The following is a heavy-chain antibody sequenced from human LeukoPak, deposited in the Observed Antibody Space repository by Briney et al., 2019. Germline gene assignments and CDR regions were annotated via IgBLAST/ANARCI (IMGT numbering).Heavy chain of an antibody. CDR2: ISYSGSNI. J-gene: IGHJ4*02. D-gene: IGHD3-22*01. Sequence: PGGSLRLSCAASGFTFSDYCMTWVRQAPGKGLEWVSYISYSGSNIYYADSVKGRFTISRDNAKDSLYMQMNRLRVEDTAVYYCARGLKVDYYDSSGPDYWGQGTLVTVSS. CDR1: GFTFSDYC. CDR3: ARGLKVDYYDSSGPDY. V-gene: IGHV3-11*04.